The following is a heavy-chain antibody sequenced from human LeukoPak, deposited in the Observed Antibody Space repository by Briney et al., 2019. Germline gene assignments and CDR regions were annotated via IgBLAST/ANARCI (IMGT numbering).Heavy chain of an antibody. Sequence: GESLKISCKGSGYSFTTYWIGWVRQMPGKGLEWMGIIYPGDSNTRYSPSFQGQVTISADRSISTAFLQWSSLKASDSAMYYCAITTANWFDPWGQGTLVTVSS. J-gene: IGHJ5*02. V-gene: IGHV5-51*01. CDR2: IYPGDSNT. CDR3: AITTANWFDP. D-gene: IGHD3-22*01. CDR1: GYSFTTYW.